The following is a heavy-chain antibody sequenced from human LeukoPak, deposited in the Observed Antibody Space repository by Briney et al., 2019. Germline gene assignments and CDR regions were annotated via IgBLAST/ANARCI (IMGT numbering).Heavy chain of an antibody. V-gene: IGHV2-5*02. J-gene: IGHJ5*02. D-gene: IGHD3-10*01. Sequence: TLSLTCTVSGYSISSGYYWGWIRQPPGKALEWLALIYWDDDKRYSPSLKSRLTITKDTSKNQVVLTMTNMDPVDTATYYCAHRRGSGVVRGVPNWFDPWGQGTLVTVSS. CDR2: IYWDDDK. CDR3: AHRRGSGVVRGVPNWFDP. CDR1: GYSISSGYYW.